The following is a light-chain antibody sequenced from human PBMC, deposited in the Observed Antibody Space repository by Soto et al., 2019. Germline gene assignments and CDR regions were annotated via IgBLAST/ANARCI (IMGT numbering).Light chain of an antibody. CDR1: TSN. Sequence: QSVLTQTPSVSGAPGQTVTISCTGTTSNVHWYQQLPGTAPKLLIFDNTNRPSGVPDRFSGSKSDTSASLAITRLQAEDEADYYCQFFDSLSGSVVFGGGTKVTVL. J-gene: IGLJ3*02. V-gene: IGLV1-40*01. CDR3: QFFDSLSGSVV. CDR2: DNT.